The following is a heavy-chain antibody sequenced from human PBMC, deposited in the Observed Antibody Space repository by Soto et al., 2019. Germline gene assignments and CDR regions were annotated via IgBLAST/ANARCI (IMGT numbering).Heavy chain of an antibody. CDR2: IYYSGST. Sequence: SETLSLTCGVSGGSLGSYFWSWIRQPPGKGLEWIGYIYYSGSTNYNPSLKSRVTISVDTSKNQFSLKLSSVTAADTAVYYCARRYGGTFDYWGQGTLVTVPS. J-gene: IGHJ4*02. CDR3: ARRYGGTFDY. CDR1: GGSLGSYF. V-gene: IGHV4-59*08. D-gene: IGHD2-15*01.